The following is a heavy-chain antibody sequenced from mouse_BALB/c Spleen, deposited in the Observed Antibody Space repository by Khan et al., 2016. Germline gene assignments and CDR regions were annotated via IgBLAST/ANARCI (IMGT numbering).Heavy chain of an antibody. D-gene: IGHD1-1*01. Sequence: EGELVEEGGGGEKHGGSLKRSGAVLGFTFSRYAMSWVRQTPEKRLEWVVSISSGGNTFYPDSLMGRFTISRDNVRIMLYLQMNILRSEDTDKYCCTRCITTVVDYFDYWGQGTTLTVSS. V-gene: IGHV5-6-5*01. J-gene: IGHJ2*01. CDR3: TRCITTVVDYFDY. CDR2: ISSGGNT. CDR1: GFTFSRYA.